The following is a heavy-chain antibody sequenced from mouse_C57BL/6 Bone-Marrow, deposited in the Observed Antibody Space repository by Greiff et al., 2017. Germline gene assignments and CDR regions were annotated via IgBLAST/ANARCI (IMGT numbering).Heavy chain of an antibody. CDR3: ARLDSSGYVNFDY. J-gene: IGHJ2*01. D-gene: IGHD3-2*02. V-gene: IGHV1-53*01. Sequence: QVQLQQSGTELVKPGASVKLSCKASGYTFTSYWMHWVKQRPGQGLEWIGNINPSNGGTNYNEKFKSKATLTVDKSSSTAYMQLSSLTSEDSAVYYCARLDSSGYVNFDYWGQGTTLTVSS. CDR1: GYTFTSYW. CDR2: INPSNGGT.